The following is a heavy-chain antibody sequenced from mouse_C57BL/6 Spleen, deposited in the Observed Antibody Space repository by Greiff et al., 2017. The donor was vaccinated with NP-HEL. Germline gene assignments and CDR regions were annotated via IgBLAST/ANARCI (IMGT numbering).Heavy chain of an antibody. V-gene: IGHV14-3*01. CDR3: ARSGLAARGLSLIDY. CDR1: GFNIKNTY. Sequence: VHVKQSVAELVRPGASVKLSCTASGFNIKNTYMHWVKQRPEQGLEWIGRIDPANGNTKYAPKFQGKATITADTSSNTAYLQLSSLTSEDTAIYYCARSGLAARGLSLIDYWGQSTTLTVSS. D-gene: IGHD3-1*01. J-gene: IGHJ2*01. CDR2: IDPANGNT.